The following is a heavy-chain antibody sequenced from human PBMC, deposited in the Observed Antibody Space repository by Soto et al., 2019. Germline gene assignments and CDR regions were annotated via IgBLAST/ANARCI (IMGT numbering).Heavy chain of an antibody. CDR3: AKERLAARLTPFVY. V-gene: IGHV3-23*01. J-gene: IGHJ4*02. D-gene: IGHD6-6*01. CDR1: GVTFSSYD. Sequence: XGSRRLSCAAAGVTFSSYDISWVRRAPGKGLEWVSAISGSGGSTYYADSVKGRFTISRDNSKNTLYLQMNSLRAEDTAVYYCAKERLAARLTPFVYWGQGPLVTVSS. CDR2: ISGSGGST.